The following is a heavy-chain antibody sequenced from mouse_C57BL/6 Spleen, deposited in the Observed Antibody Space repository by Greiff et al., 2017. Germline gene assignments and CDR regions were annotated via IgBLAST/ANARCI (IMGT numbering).Heavy chain of an antibody. J-gene: IGHJ3*01. D-gene: IGHD2-4*01. CDR2: INPNNGGT. Sequence: VQLKESGPELVKPGASVKMSCKASGYTFTDYNMHWVKQSHGKSLEWIGYINPNNGGTSYNQKFKGKATLTVNKSSSTAYMELRSLTSEDSAVYYCARSEDYAFAYWGQGTLVTVSA. CDR1: GYTFTDYN. V-gene: IGHV1-22*01. CDR3: ARSEDYAFAY.